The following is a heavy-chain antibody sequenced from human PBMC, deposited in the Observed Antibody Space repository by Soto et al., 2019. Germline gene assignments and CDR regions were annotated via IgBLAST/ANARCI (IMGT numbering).Heavy chain of an antibody. CDR3: ARTSSGWTFDY. D-gene: IGHD6-19*01. J-gene: IGHJ4*02. Sequence: PSETLSLTCTVSGGSISSYYWSWIRQPPGKGLEWIGYIYYSGSTNYNPSLKSRVTISQDTSKNQFSLNLISVTAADTAVYYCARTSSGWTFDYWGQGTLVTVSS. CDR1: GGSISSYY. CDR2: IYYSGST. V-gene: IGHV4-59*01.